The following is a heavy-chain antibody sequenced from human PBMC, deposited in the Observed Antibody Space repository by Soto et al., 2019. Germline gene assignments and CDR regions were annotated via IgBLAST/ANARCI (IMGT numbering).Heavy chain of an antibody. J-gene: IGHJ6*02. Sequence: SETLSLTCSVSGGSISSGDYYWNWIRQPPGKGLEWIGHIYYSGSTYYNPSLKSRVTISVDTSKNQFSLKLSSVTAADTAVYYCARDGYPPPPHPQETPPYVGGMDVWGQGTTVTVSS. D-gene: IGHD5-18*01. CDR1: GGSISSGDYY. CDR3: ARDGYPPPPHPQETPPYVGGMDV. V-gene: IGHV4-30-4*01. CDR2: IYYSGST.